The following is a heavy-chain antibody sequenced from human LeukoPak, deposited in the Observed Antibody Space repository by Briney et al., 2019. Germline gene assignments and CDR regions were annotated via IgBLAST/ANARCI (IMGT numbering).Heavy chain of an antibody. J-gene: IGHJ4*02. Sequence: SETLSLTCAVSGESFSGYYWSWIRQPPGEGLEWIGEINLSGSTNHDPSLKSRVTISVDTSKNQFSLKLSSVTAADTAVYYCAREAAGAGMGDYWGQGTLVTVSS. CDR1: GESFSGYY. V-gene: IGHV4-34*01. CDR2: INLSGST. D-gene: IGHD6-13*01. CDR3: AREAAGAGMGDY.